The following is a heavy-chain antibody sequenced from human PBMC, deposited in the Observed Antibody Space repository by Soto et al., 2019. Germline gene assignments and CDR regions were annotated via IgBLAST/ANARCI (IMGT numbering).Heavy chain of an antibody. CDR1: GGSFTSNNW. D-gene: IGHD1-7*01. V-gene: IGHV4-4*02. Sequence: SETLSLTCAVSGGSFTSNNWWTWVRQPPGQGLEWIGEVYRTGSTNYNPSLKSRVTISLDNSENQFSLKVTSLTAADTAVYYCESRDPGTSVDYWGQGTLVTVSS. CDR3: ESRDPGTSVDY. J-gene: IGHJ4*02. CDR2: VYRTGST.